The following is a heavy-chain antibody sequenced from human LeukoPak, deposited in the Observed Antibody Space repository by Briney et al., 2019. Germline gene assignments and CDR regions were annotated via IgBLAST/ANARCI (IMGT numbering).Heavy chain of an antibody. D-gene: IGHD1-26*01. CDR3: ARAEPYYTDAFDI. Sequence: GGSLRLSCAASGFTFSSYSMNWVRQAPGKGLEWVSSISSSSSYIYYADSVKGRFTISRDNAKNSLYLQMNSLRAEDTAVYYCARAEPYYTDAFDIWGQGTMVTVSS. CDR1: GFTFSSYS. J-gene: IGHJ3*02. V-gene: IGHV3-21*01. CDR2: ISSSSSYI.